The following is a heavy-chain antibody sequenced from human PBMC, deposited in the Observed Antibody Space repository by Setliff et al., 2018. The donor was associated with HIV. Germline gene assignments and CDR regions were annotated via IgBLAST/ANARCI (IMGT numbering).Heavy chain of an antibody. CDR2: IFYRGST. D-gene: IGHD3-10*01. V-gene: IGHV4-30-4*08. CDR1: GGSIRSIDDY. CDR3: ARARLGFGDTGKHDDPTDTFDI. J-gene: IGHJ3*02. Sequence: PSETLSLTCTVSGGSIRSIDDYWSWIRQSPGKGLEWIGYIFYRGSTFYNPSLQSRGTISIDTSKNQFSLNLTSVTAADTAVYYCARARLGFGDTGKHDDPTDTFDIWGQGTTVTVSS.